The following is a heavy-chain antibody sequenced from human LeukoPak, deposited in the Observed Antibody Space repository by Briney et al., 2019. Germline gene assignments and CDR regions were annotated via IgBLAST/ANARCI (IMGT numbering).Heavy chain of an antibody. D-gene: IGHD3-22*01. Sequence: GGSLRLSCAASGFTFSSYGMSWVRRAPGKGLEWVSAISGSGGSTYYADSVKGRFTISRDNSKNTLYLQMNSLRAEDTAVYYCAKDPMGDDDSSGYYPSYFDYWGQGTLVTVSS. CDR3: AKDPMGDDDSSGYYPSYFDY. V-gene: IGHV3-23*01. J-gene: IGHJ4*02. CDR2: ISGSGGST. CDR1: GFTFSSYG.